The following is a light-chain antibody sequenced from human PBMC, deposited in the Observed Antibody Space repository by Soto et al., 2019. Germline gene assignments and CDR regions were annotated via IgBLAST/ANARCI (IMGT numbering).Light chain of an antibody. CDR2: KVA. V-gene: IGKV1-5*03. Sequence: DIQMTQSPSALSASVGDGVTITCRASQSISTWLAWYEQKPGKAPKLLIYKVASLEGGVPSRFGGSGSGTEFNIPISSLQPDDFATYYCQQHNTYPLTFGGGTKV. J-gene: IGKJ4*02. CDR3: QQHNTYPLT. CDR1: QSISTW.